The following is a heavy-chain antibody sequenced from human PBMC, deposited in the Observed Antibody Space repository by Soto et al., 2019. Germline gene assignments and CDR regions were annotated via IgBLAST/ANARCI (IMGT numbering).Heavy chain of an antibody. V-gene: IGHV3-53*04. CDR3: ARASPYCSGGSCYLGY. Sequence: GGSLRLSCAASGFTVSSNYMSWVRQAPGKGLEWVSVIYSGGSTYYADSVKGRFTISRHNSKNTLYLQMNSLRAEDTAVYYCARASPYCSGGSCYLGYWGQGTLVTVSS. D-gene: IGHD2-15*01. J-gene: IGHJ4*02. CDR2: IYSGGST. CDR1: GFTVSSNY.